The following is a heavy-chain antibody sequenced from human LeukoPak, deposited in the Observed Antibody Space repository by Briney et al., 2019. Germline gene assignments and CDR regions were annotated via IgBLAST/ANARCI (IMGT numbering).Heavy chain of an antibody. D-gene: IGHD6-19*01. Sequence: ASVKVSCKASGYTFTGYYIHWVRQAPGQGLEWMGWINPNSGVTNYAQKFQSRVTMTRDTSISTAYMELNRLRSDDTAVYYCAKRPSSGWGGYFDYWGQGILVTVSS. J-gene: IGHJ4*02. V-gene: IGHV1-2*02. CDR2: INPNSGVT. CDR1: GYTFTGYY. CDR3: AKRPSSGWGGYFDY.